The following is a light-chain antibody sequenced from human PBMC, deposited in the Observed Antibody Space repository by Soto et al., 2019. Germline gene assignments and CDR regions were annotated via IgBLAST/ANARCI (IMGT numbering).Light chain of an antibody. CDR2: DAS. Sequence: EILLTQSPGTLSLSPGERATLXXRASQSVSNYLAWYQQKPGQAPRXLIYDASNRATGIPARFSGGGSGTDFTLTISSLEPEDFAVYYCQQRSNWPLTFGGGTKVDIK. CDR3: QQRSNWPLT. J-gene: IGKJ4*01. V-gene: IGKV3-11*01. CDR1: QSVSNY.